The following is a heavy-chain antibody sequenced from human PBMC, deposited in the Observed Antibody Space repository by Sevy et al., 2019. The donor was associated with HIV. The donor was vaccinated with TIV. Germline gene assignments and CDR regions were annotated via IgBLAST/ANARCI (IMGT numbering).Heavy chain of an antibody. V-gene: IGHV3-53*01. CDR1: GFSVSTNY. Sequence: GSLRLSCVVSGFSVSTNYVSWVRQAPGKGLEWVSAIYSGGNTYYADSVKGRFTISRDNSKNAVYLQINGLRAEDTAFYYCARETLSGYNVWGQGTLVTVSS. CDR2: IYSGGNT. CDR3: ARETLSGYNV. D-gene: IGHD5-12*01. J-gene: IGHJ4*02.